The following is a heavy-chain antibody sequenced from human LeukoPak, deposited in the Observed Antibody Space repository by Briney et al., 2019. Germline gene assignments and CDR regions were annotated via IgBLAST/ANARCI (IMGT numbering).Heavy chain of an antibody. CDR1: GFTFSSYW. D-gene: IGHD1-7*01. J-gene: IGHJ6*02. CDR2: IKQDGTEE. V-gene: IGHV3-7*01. CDR3: ARESLVSGTTRGNYYYYGMDV. Sequence: PGGSLRLSCAASGFTFSSYWMSWVRQAPGKGLEWVANIKQDGTEEYYVDSVKGRFTISRDNAKNSLYLQMNSLRAEDTAVYFCARESLVSGTTRGNYYYYGMDVWGQGSTVTVSS.